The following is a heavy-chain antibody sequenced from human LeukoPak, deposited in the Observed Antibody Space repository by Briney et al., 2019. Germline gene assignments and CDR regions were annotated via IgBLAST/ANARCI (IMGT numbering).Heavy chain of an antibody. CDR2: IYYSGST. J-gene: IGHJ4*02. D-gene: IGHD2-21*02. Sequence: PSETLSLTCTVSGGSISSYYWSWIRQPPGKGLEWIGYIYYSGSTSYNPSVKSRVTISVDTSKNQLSLKLTSVTAADTAVYYCARGARVTPFDYWGQGTLVTVSS. V-gene: IGHV4-59*01. CDR3: ARGARVTPFDY. CDR1: GGSISSYY.